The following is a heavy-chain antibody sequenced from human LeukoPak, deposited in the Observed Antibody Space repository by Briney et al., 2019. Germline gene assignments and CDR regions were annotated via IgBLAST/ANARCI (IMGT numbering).Heavy chain of an antibody. Sequence: ASVKVSCKASGYTFIDYYMQWVRQAPGQGLEWMGRINPKSGGTNYAQKFQGRVTMTRDTSISTAYMELSRLTSDDTAAYYCARESSGWYYIDYWGQGTLVTVSS. CDR3: ARESSGWYYIDY. J-gene: IGHJ4*02. V-gene: IGHV1-2*06. CDR1: GYTFIDYY. D-gene: IGHD6-19*01. CDR2: INPKSGGT.